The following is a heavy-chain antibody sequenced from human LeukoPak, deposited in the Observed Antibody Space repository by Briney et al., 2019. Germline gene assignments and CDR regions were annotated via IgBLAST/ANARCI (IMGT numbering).Heavy chain of an antibody. Sequence: PGGSLRLSCAASGFTFSDYYMSWIRQAPGKGLEWVSYISSSGSTIYYADSVKGRFTISRDNAKNSLYLQMNSLRAEDTAVYYCASIYGPKVTNYFDYWGQGTLVTVSS. J-gene: IGHJ4*02. V-gene: IGHV3-11*01. CDR1: GFTFSDYY. CDR3: ASIYGPKVTNYFDY. D-gene: IGHD3-10*01. CDR2: ISSSGSTI.